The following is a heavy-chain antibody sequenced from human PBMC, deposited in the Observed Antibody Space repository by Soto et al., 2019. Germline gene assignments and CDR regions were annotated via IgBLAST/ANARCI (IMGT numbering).Heavy chain of an antibody. Sequence: PSETLSLTCTVSGGSISSYYWSWIRQPPWKGLEWIGYIYYSGSTNYNPSLKSRVTISVDTSKNQFSLKLSSVTAADTAVYYCARANSSSWYFVGSLLTHYYYGMDVWGQGTTVTVSS. CDR1: GGSISSYY. V-gene: IGHV4-59*08. D-gene: IGHD6-13*01. CDR2: IYYSGST. J-gene: IGHJ6*02. CDR3: ARANSSSWYFVGSLLTHYYYGMDV.